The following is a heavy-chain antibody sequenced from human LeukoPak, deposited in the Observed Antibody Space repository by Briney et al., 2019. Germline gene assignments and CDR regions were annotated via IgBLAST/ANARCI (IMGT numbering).Heavy chain of an antibody. Sequence: SETLSLTCTVSGGSISSYYWNWIRQPPGKGLEWIGYIYYSGSTNYNPSLKSRVTISVDTSKNQFSLKLSSVTAADTAVYYCARQLAYCGGDCYDFDYWGQGTLVTVSS. J-gene: IGHJ4*02. CDR1: GGSISSYY. D-gene: IGHD2-21*02. V-gene: IGHV4-59*01. CDR2: IYYSGST. CDR3: ARQLAYCGGDCYDFDY.